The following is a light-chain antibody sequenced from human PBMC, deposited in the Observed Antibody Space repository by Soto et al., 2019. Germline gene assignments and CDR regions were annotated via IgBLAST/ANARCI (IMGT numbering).Light chain of an antibody. CDR3: KQYNSYPGT. Sequence: DIQLTQSPSTLSASVGDRVTITCRVSQSISNWLAWYQQKPGKAPKLLIYKASSLESGVPSRFSGSGSGTEFTLTISSLQPDDFATYYCKQYNSYPGTFGQGTKVDIK. V-gene: IGKV1-5*03. J-gene: IGKJ1*01. CDR1: QSISNW. CDR2: KAS.